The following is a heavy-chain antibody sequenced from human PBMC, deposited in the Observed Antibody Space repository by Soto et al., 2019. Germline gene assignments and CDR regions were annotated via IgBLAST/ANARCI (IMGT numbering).Heavy chain of an antibody. CDR3: ARLGGSYAVPHFDY. CDR1: GGSISSYY. V-gene: IGHV4-59*08. D-gene: IGHD1-26*01. J-gene: IGHJ4*02. CDR2: IYYSGST. Sequence: ASETLSLTCTVSGGSISSYYWSWIRQPPGKGLEWIGYIYYSGSTNYIPSLKSRVTISVDTSKNQFSLKLSSVTAADTAVYYCARLGGSYAVPHFDYWGQGTLVTVSS.